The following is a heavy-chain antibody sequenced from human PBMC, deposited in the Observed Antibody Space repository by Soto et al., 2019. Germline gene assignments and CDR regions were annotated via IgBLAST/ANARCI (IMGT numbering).Heavy chain of an antibody. V-gene: IGHV1-3*04. CDR1: GYTFTSHF. CDR2: INTGNGNT. J-gene: IGHJ4*02. D-gene: IGHD3-22*01. CDR3: ARDRYYYYDTSGYFSY. Sequence: QVQLVQSGAEVKKPGASMRVSCRTSGYTFTSHFIHWVRQAPGQGLEWMGWINTGNGNTRYSETFEGRVTITRDTPANTVYMELSSLRSEDTAVYYCARDRYYYYDTSGYFSYWGQGTLVTVSS.